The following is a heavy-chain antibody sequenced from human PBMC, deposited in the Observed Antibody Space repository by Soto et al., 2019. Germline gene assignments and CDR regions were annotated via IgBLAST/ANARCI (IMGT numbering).Heavy chain of an antibody. J-gene: IGHJ4*02. CDR2: ISWQRGSI. Sequence: EVQLVESGGGLAQPGRTLRLSCAASGFIFDDYAMHWVRQAPGKGLEWVSGISWQRGSIRYADSVKGRFTISRDNAKNSLYLLMNRLRVEDTALYYCAKDMFSSSSAATFDYWGQGILVTVSS. V-gene: IGHV3-9*01. CDR1: GFIFDDYA. D-gene: IGHD6-6*01. CDR3: AKDMFSSSSAATFDY.